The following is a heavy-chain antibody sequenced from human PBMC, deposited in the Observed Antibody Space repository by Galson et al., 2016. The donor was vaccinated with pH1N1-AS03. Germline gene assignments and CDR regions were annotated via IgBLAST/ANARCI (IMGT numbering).Heavy chain of an antibody. CDR1: GFTFSSNW. CDR2: IISDGRST. J-gene: IGHJ4*02. CDR3: GSSDYGDPIEF. V-gene: IGHV3-74*01. D-gene: IGHD4-17*01. Sequence: SLRLSCAASGFTFSSNWMHWVRQAPGKGLVWVSRIISDGRSTSYADSVKGRFTVSRDNARNMLYLEMNCLRVEDTAIYYCGSSDYGDPIEFWGQGALVTVSS.